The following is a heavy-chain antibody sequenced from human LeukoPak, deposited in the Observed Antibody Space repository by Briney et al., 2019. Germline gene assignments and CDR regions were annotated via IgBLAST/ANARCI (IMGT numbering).Heavy chain of an antibody. J-gene: IGHJ4*02. Sequence: PGGSLRLSREASGFSVRNYGIHWIRRAPGKGLEWVAVIWNDGNEKHYADSVKGRFTISKDNSKNTAFLQMNSLRAEDTAMYYCAKGARIEWPTPIDSWGQGTLVSVSS. CDR1: GFSVRNYG. D-gene: IGHD3-3*01. V-gene: IGHV3-33*03. CDR3: AKGARIEWPTPIDS. CDR2: IWNDGNEK.